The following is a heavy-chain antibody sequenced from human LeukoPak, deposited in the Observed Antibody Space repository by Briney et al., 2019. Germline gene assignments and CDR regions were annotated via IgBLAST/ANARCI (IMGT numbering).Heavy chain of an antibody. CDR3: ATKTAGGAFDI. J-gene: IGHJ3*02. CDR2: IYPSGGT. V-gene: IGHV4-4*07. Sequence: SETLSLTCTVSGGSISSSYWNWIRQFAGKGLEWIAIIYPSGGTNYNPSLKSRVTMSVDMSKNQFSLKVNSVTAADTAIYCCATKTAGGAFDIWGQGTMVTVSS. CDR1: GGSISSSY. D-gene: IGHD1-1*01.